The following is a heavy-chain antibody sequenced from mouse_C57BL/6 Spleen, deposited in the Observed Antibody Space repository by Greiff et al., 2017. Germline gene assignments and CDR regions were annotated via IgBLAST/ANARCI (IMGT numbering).Heavy chain of an antibody. CDR1: GFSLTSYG. CDR2: IWSDGST. J-gene: IGHJ3*01. CDR3: ARHGGWDGAWFAY. D-gene: IGHD4-1*01. Sequence: QVQLKESGPGLVAPSQSLSITCTVSGFSLTSYGVHWVRQPPGKGLEWLVVIWSDGSTTYNSALKSRLSISKDNSKSQVFLKMNSLQTDDTAMYYCARHGGWDGAWFAYWGQGTLVTVSA. V-gene: IGHV2-6-1*01.